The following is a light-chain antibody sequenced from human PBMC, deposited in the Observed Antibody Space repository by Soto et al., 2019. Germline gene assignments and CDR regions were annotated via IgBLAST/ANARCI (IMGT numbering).Light chain of an antibody. J-gene: IGKJ2*01. CDR1: QSISSW. Sequence: DIELTQSPSTLSASVGDRVTITCRASQSISSWFAWYQQKPGKAPTLLIYKATSLESGVPTRFSGSRSGTEFTCTIRSLQSDDFSTQYCQRYNSPYTFGQGTKLEIK. CDR2: KAT. CDR3: QRYNSPYT. V-gene: IGKV1-5*03.